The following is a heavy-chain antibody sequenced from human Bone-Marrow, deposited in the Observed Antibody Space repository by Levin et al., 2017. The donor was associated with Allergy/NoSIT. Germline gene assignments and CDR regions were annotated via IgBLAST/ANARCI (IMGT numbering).Heavy chain of an antibody. CDR2: FSGSGYVT. CDR3: AKWATRETYFEDY. D-gene: IGHD2/OR15-2a*01. V-gene: IGHV3-23*01. J-gene: IGHJ4*02. CDR1: GFTFSTHG. Sequence: GGSLRLSCGASGFTFSTHGMSWVRQAPGKGLEWVSSFSGSGYVTFYADSVKGRFTISRDNSKNTLYLQMNSLRAEGTAVYYCAKWATRETYFEDYWGQGTLVTVSS.